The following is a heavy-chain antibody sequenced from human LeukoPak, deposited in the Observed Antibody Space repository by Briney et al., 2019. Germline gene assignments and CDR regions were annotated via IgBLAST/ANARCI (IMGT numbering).Heavy chain of an antibody. J-gene: IGHJ4*02. Sequence: ASVKVSCKASGYTFNSYGISWVRQAPGQGLEWMGWISAYNGNTNYAQKFQGRVTMTRDTSISTAYMELSRLRSDDTAVYYCARDDFWSGYIFDYWGQGTLVTVSS. CDR1: GYTFNSYG. D-gene: IGHD3-3*01. V-gene: IGHV1-18*01. CDR2: ISAYNGNT. CDR3: ARDDFWSGYIFDY.